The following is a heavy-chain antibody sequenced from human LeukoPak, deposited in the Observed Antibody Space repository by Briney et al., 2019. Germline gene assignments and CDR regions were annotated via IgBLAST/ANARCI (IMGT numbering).Heavy chain of an antibody. J-gene: IGHJ5*02. D-gene: IGHD3-10*01. Sequence: GASVKVSCKASGYTFTGYYMHWVGQAPAQGLEWMGWINPNSGGTNYAQKFQGRVTMTRDTSISTAYMELSRLRSDDTAVYYCARDEERITMVRGVIPHWFDPWGQGTLVTVSS. V-gene: IGHV1-2*02. CDR3: ARDEERITMVRGVIPHWFDP. CDR1: GYTFTGYY. CDR2: INPNSGGT.